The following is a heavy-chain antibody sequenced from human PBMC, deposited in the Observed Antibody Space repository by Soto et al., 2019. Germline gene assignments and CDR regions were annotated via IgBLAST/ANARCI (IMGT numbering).Heavy chain of an antibody. CDR2: TYHRGNN. V-gene: IGHV4-30-2*01. CDR3: VSSKYNRVAGSNWFDP. CDR1: GVSIGSGDYS. D-gene: IGHD6-6*01. J-gene: IGHJ5*02. Sequence: SETLSLTCTVSGVSIGSGDYSWSWIRQPPGKGLEWLGYTYHRGNNYYNPSLESRLTMSADRSKNQLSLSLRSVTAADTAMYYCVSSKYNRVAGSNWFDPWGQGILVTVSS.